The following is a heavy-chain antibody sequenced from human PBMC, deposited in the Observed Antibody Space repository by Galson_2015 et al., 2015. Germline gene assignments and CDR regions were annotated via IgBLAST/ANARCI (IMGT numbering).Heavy chain of an antibody. Sequence: SVKVSCKASGGTFSSYAISWVRQAPGQGPEWMGGIIPVLGRANYAQNFQGRVTITADESTRTAYMELNSLRSEDTAVYYCARDSGRGRYGMDVWGQGTTVTVSS. CDR2: IIPVLGRA. CDR1: GGTFSSYA. D-gene: IGHD3-16*01. J-gene: IGHJ6*02. V-gene: IGHV1-69*10. CDR3: ARDSGRGRYGMDV.